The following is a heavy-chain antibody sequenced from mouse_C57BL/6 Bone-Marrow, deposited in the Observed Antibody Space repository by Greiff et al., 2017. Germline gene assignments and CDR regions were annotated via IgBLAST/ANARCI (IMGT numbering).Heavy chain of an antibody. V-gene: IGHV1-55*01. CDR2: IYPGSGGT. Sequence: QVQLQQPGAELVKPGASVKMSCKASGYTFTSYCITWVKQRPGQGLEWIGDIYPGSGGTNYNEKFKGKATLTVDTSSSTAYMQLSSLTSEDSAGDDCARRSYPCWYFDVWGTGTTVTVSA. CDR1: GYTFTSYC. D-gene: IGHD2-12*01. CDR3: ARRSYPCWYFDV. J-gene: IGHJ1*03.